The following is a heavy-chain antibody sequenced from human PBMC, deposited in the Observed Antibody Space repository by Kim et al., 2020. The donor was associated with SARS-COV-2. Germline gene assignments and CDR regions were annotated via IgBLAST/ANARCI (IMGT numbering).Heavy chain of an antibody. CDR1: GFTFNTYG. CDR2: ISYDGSNK. Sequence: GGSLRLSCAASGFTFNTYGMYWVRQAPGKGLEWVAVISYDGSNKYYADSVKGRFTISRDNSKNTLYLQMNSPRAEDTAVYYCAKAVLRGVNYYYYGMDVWGQGTTVTVSS. J-gene: IGHJ6*02. V-gene: IGHV3-30*18. D-gene: IGHD3-10*01. CDR3: AKAVLRGVNYYYYGMDV.